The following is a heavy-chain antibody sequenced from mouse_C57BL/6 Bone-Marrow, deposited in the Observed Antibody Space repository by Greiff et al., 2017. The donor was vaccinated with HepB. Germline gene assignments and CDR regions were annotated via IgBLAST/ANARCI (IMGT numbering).Heavy chain of an antibody. Sequence: QVQLQQSGAELVKPGASVKISCKASGYAFSSYWMNWVKQRPGRGLGWIGQIYPGDGDTNYNGKFKGKATLTADKSSSTAYMQLSSLTSEDSAVYFCARSGIYYGSSCGYFDVWGTGTTVTVSS. V-gene: IGHV1-80*01. CDR1: GYAFSSYW. J-gene: IGHJ1*03. CDR3: ARSGIYYGSSCGYFDV. CDR2: IYPGDGDT. D-gene: IGHD1-1*01.